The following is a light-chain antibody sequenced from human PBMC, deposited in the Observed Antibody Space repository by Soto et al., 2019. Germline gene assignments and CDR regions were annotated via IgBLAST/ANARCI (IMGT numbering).Light chain of an antibody. CDR2: GAS. CDR3: QQYNNWPPPT. CDR1: QSVSSN. V-gene: IGKV3-15*01. J-gene: IGKJ4*01. Sequence: EIVMTQSPATLSVSPGERATLSCRASQSVSSNLAWYQQKPGQAPRLLIYGASTRATGIPARFSGSGSGTEFTLTSSSRQSEDCAVYYCQQYNNWPPPTFGGGNKVYIK.